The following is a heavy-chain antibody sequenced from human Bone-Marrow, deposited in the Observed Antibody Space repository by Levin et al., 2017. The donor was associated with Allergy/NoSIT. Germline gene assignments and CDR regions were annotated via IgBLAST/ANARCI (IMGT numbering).Heavy chain of an antibody. J-gene: IGHJ3*02. V-gene: IGHV3-23*01. CDR1: GFTFSNYA. CDR3: TRDPNGDYFGAFDN. Sequence: GGSLRLSCAASGFTFSNYAMTWVRQTPGRGLEWVSGISGSGATTYYAQSVKGRFTISRDNSKNTLYLQMNSLRADDTAIFYCTRDPNGDYFGAFDNWGRGTKVSVFS. CDR2: ISGSGATT. D-gene: IGHD4-17*01.